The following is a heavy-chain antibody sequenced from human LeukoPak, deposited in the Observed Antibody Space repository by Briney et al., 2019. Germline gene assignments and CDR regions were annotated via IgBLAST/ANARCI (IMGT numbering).Heavy chain of an antibody. Sequence: PGGSLRLSCAASGFTFNTYAMSWVRQAPGKGLEWVSAISGSGGSTYYADSVKGRFTISRDNSKNTLYLQIHSLRAEDTAVYYCAKGKGSSSISIDWWGQGTLVTVSS. CDR3: AKGKGSSSISIDW. CDR1: GFTFNTYA. V-gene: IGHV3-23*01. J-gene: IGHJ4*02. CDR2: ISGSGGST. D-gene: IGHD2/OR15-2a*01.